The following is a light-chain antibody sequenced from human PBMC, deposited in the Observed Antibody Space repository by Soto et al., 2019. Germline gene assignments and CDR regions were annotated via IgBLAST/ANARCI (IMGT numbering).Light chain of an antibody. V-gene: IGKV1-39*01. CDR2: AAS. CDR3: QKSYSIPYT. Sequence: DIQMTQSPPSLSASVGDRVTVTCRASQSISSYLNWYQQKPGKAPKLLTYAASSLQSGVPSRFSGGGSGTDFTLTISSLQPEDFETYYCQKSYSIPYTFGQGTKLEIK. J-gene: IGKJ2*01. CDR1: QSISSY.